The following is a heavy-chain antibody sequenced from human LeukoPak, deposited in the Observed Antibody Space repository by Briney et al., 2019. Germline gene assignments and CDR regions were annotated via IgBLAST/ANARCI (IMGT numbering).Heavy chain of an antibody. CDR3: ARALPLVATTLDY. V-gene: IGHV3-66*02. J-gene: IGHJ4*02. CDR1: GFTLSSYE. CDR2: IFSGGNT. D-gene: IGHD5-12*01. Sequence: PGGSLRLSCTVSGFTLSSYEMSWIRQAPGEGLEWGSFIFSGGNTYYADCVKGRFTISRDNSKNTLYLQMNSLRAEDTAVYYCARALPLVATTLDYWGQGTLVTVSS.